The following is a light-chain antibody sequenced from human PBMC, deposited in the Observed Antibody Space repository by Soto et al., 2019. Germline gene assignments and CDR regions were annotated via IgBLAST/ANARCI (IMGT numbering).Light chain of an antibody. CDR1: QSISKW. CDR2: DAS. Sequence: EIQLTQSPSFMSASVGDRVSITCRSSQSISKWLAWHQQKPGKAPKLLIYDASTLQSGVPPRFSGSGSGTEFTLTIRSLQPDDIATYYCQQYSSYSAWTFGEGTKVDNK. J-gene: IGKJ1*01. CDR3: QQYSSYSAWT. V-gene: IGKV1-5*01.